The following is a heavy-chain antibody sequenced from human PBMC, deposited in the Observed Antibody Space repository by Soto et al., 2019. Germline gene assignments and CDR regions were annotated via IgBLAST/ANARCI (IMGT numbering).Heavy chain of an antibody. CDR1: GFSLSTSGVG. D-gene: IGHD3-10*01. Sequence: KSGPTLVNPTQTLTLTCTFSGFSLSTSGVGVGWIRQPPGKALEWLAIIFWNDDKRYSPSLQSRLTITKDTSKNQVVLTMTNMDPADTGTYFCAHRRPYYHGSGSYSTVWFDPWGQGALVTVSS. CDR3: AHRRPYYHGSGSYSTVWFDP. V-gene: IGHV2-5*01. CDR2: IFWNDDK. J-gene: IGHJ5*02.